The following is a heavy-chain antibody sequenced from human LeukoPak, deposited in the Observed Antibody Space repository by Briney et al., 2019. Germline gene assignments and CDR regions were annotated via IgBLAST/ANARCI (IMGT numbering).Heavy chain of an antibody. D-gene: IGHD1-26*01. V-gene: IGHV1-46*01. CDR3: ARDNSQGDSAWWFDP. CDR2: INPSGDNT. CDR1: GYTFTNNY. J-gene: IGHJ5*01. Sequence: ASVKVSCKASGYTFTNNYMHWVRQAPGQGLEWMGIINPSGDNTWYAQKFQGRVTMTRDMATSTDYMEVSSLKSEDTAVYYCARDNSQGDSAWWFDPWGQGALVTVSS.